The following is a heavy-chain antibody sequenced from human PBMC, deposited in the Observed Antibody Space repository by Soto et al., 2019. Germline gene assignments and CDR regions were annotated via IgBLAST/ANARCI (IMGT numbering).Heavy chain of an antibody. Sequence: QVQLQQWGAGLLKPSETLSLTCAVYGGSFSGYYWSWIRQPPGKGLEWIGEINHSGSTNYNPSLKSRVTISVDTSKNECSLKLSSVTAADTAVYYCARYYYGSGSAVGDWFDPWGQGTLVTVSS. CDR2: INHSGST. V-gene: IGHV4-34*01. J-gene: IGHJ5*02. CDR1: GGSFSGYY. CDR3: ARYYYGSGSAVGDWFDP. D-gene: IGHD3-10*01.